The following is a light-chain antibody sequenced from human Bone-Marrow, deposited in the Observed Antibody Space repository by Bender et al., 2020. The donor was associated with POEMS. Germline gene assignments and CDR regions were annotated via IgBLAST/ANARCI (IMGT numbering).Light chain of an antibody. V-gene: IGLV3-25*03. CDR3: QSADNSGFYKI. Sequence: SYELTQPPSVSVSPGQTARIPCSGDTLPDQYTYWYKQKPGQAPGLVIYKDSERPSGIPERFSGSSSGTTVTLTISGVQAEDEADYYCQSADNSGFYKIFGGGTKLTVL. J-gene: IGLJ2*01. CDR1: TLPDQY. CDR2: KDS.